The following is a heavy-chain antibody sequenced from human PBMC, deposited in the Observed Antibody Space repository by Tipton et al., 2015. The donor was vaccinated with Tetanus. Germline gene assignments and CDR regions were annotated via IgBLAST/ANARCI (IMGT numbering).Heavy chain of an antibody. J-gene: IGHJ6*02. D-gene: IGHD6-13*01. CDR3: ARLSIASTGTYGLTFYYGMDV. Sequence: LRLSCTVSDASITNSDFSWGWIRQPPGRGLEWIGSVDYSGSTYYNPSLKSRVAIFVDTSKNHFSLRLSSVTAADAAVYYCARLSIASTGTYGLTFYYGMDVWGPGTTVTVSS. V-gene: IGHV4-39*02. CDR2: VDYSGST. CDR1: DASITNSDFS.